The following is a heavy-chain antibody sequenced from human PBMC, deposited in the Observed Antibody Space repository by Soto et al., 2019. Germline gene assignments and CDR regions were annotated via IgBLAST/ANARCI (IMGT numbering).Heavy chain of an antibody. CDR2: IYYSGST. J-gene: IGHJ4*02. Sequence: SETLSLTCTFSGGSISSYYWGWIRQPPGKGLEWIGSIYYSGSTYYNPSLKSRVTISVDTSKNQFSLKLSSVTAADTAVYYCARRGSGSYSDYWGQGTLVTVSS. D-gene: IGHD3-10*01. V-gene: IGHV4-39*01. CDR1: GGSISSYY. CDR3: ARRGSGSYSDY.